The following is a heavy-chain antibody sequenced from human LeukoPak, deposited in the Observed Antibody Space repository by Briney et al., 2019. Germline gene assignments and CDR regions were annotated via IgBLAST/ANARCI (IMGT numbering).Heavy chain of an antibody. CDR2: IKWNGGST. J-gene: IGHJ4*02. CDR3: ARDGGDCSGDSCYVDY. CDR1: GFTFDDYG. V-gene: IGHV3-20*04. Sequence: GGSPRLSCVASGFTFDDYGLSWVRQAPGKGLEWVSGIKWNGGSTGYADSVKGRFTISRDNAKNSLYLQMNSLSAEDTALYYCARDGGDCSGDSCYVDYWGQGTLVTVSS. D-gene: IGHD2-15*01.